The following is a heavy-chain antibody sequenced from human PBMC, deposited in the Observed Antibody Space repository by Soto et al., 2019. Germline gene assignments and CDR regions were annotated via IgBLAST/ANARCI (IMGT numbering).Heavy chain of an antibody. D-gene: IGHD7-27*01. CDR3: ATDRLFTQLTGEPDDYYYGMDV. J-gene: IGHJ6*02. V-gene: IGHV4-30-4*01. Sequence: SETLSLTCTVSGGSISSGDYYWSWIRQPPGKGLEWIGYIYYSGSTYYNPSLKSRVTISVDTSKNQFSLKLSSVTAADTAVYYCATDRLFTQLTGEPDDYYYGMDVWGQGTTVTVSS. CDR2: IYYSGST. CDR1: GGSISSGDYY.